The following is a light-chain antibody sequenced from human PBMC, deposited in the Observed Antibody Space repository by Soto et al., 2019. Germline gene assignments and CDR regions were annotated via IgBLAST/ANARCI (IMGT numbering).Light chain of an antibody. CDR3: QQYNNWPLT. J-gene: IGKJ4*01. Sequence: EIVMTQSPATLSLSPGERATLSCRASQSVSSNLAWYQQKPGQPPRLLIYGASTRATGFPARFSGSGSATEFTLTISSLQSEDFAVYYCQQYNNWPLTFGGGTKVDIK. CDR1: QSVSSN. CDR2: GAS. V-gene: IGKV3-15*01.